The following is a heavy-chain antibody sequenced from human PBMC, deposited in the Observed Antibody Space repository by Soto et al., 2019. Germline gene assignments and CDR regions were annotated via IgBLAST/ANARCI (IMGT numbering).Heavy chain of an antibody. CDR3: ARGRQQLVLRDAFDI. V-gene: IGHV1-8*01. D-gene: IGHD6-13*01. CDR1: GYSFNSYD. CDR2: MNPNSGNT. J-gene: IGHJ3*02. Sequence: SVKGSLEACGYSFNSYDSKWVSHATRQGLEWMGWMNPNSGNTGYAQKFQGRVTMTRNTSISTAYMELSSLRSEDTAVYYCARGRQQLVLRDAFDIWGQGTMVTVSS.